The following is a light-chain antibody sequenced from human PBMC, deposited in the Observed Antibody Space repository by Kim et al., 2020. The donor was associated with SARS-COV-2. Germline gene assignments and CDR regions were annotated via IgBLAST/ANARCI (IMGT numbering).Light chain of an antibody. CDR1: QSISKY. CDR3: QQSYSSPPT. J-gene: IGKJ1*01. CDR2: ATS. Sequence: ASVGDRVTITCRASQSISKYLHWYQHQPGKAPKLLIYATSILQGGVPSRFSGSGSGTDFTLTISSLQPEDFATYFCQQSYSSPPTFGQGTKVDIK. V-gene: IGKV1-39*01.